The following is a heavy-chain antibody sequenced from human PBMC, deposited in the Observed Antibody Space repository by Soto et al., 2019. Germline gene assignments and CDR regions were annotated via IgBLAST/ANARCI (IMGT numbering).Heavy chain of an antibody. CDR3: ARGPVVTPFVDY. CDR2: IYYSGST. J-gene: IGHJ4*02. D-gene: IGHD2-21*02. V-gene: IGHV4-61*01. CDR1: GGSVTSGTYY. Sequence: QVQLQASGPGLVKPSETLSLTCTVSGGSVTSGTYYWCWIRQPPGQGLEWIGHIYYSGSTNYNPSLESRATISVDASKNQFSLKLSSVTAADTAVYYCARGPVVTPFVDYWGQGTLVTVSS.